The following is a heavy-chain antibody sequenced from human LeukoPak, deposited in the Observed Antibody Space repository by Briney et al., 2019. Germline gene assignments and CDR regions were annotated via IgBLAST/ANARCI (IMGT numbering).Heavy chain of an antibody. D-gene: IGHD1/OR15-1a*01. CDR3: AAGTPFFTSHSYHYMDV. V-gene: IGHV3-30*02. CDR2: IQYDGSNK. Sequence: EGSLRLSCAASGFTFSIYGMHWVRQAPGKGLEWVAFIQYDGSNKYYADSVKGRFTISRDSSKNTLYLQMNSLRAEDTAVYYCAAGTPFFTSHSYHYMDVWGEGTTVTISS. CDR1: GFTFSIYG. J-gene: IGHJ6*03.